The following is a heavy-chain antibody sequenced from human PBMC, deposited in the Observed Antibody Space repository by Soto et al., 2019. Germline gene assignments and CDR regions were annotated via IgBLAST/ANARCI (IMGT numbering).Heavy chain of an antibody. V-gene: IGHV3-30*18. CDR3: AKDQASGQGSFDS. CDR1: GFTFNIYG. J-gene: IGHJ4*02. CDR2: ISYDGSNQ. Sequence: PGGSLRLSCAASGFTFNIYGMHWVRQAPDKGLEWVALISYDGSNQYYADSVKGRFTISRDNSKNKLFLQMNSLRADDTAVYYCAKDQASGQGSFDSWGQGTLVTVYS.